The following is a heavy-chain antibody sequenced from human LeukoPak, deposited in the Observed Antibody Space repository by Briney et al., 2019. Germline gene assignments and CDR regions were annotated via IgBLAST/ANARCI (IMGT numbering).Heavy chain of an antibody. CDR3: ARDENRNDFWSGYYIIHYYYGMDV. V-gene: IGHV3-21*01. Sequence: PGGSLRLSCAASGFTFSSYSMNWVRQAPGKGLEWVSSISSSSSYIYYADSVKGRFTISRDNAKNSLYLQMNSLSDEDTAVYYCARDENRNDFWSGYYIIHYYYGMDVWGQGTTVTVSS. J-gene: IGHJ6*02. D-gene: IGHD3-3*01. CDR1: GFTFSSYS. CDR2: ISSSSSYI.